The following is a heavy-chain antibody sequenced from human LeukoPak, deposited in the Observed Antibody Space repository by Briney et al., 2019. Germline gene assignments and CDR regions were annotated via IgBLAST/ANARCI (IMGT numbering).Heavy chain of an antibody. Sequence: SETLSLTCTVSGGSIRSSSYYWGWIRQPPGKGLEWIGSIYYSGSTYYNPSLKSRVTISVDTSKNQFSLRLSSVTAADTAVYYCASGMYLPYFDYWGQGTLVTVSS. CDR1: GGSIRSSSYY. V-gene: IGHV4-39*01. J-gene: IGHJ4*02. CDR2: IYYSGST. CDR3: ASGMYLPYFDY. D-gene: IGHD1-26*01.